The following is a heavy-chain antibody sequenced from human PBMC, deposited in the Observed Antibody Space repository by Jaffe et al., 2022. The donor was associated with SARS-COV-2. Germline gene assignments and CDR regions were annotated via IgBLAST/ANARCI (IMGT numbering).Heavy chain of an antibody. CDR3: ARYYGSGSHYYMDV. CDR2: INHSGST. V-gene: IGHV4-34*01. D-gene: IGHD3-10*01. J-gene: IGHJ6*03. Sequence: QVQLQQWGAGLLKPSETLSLTCAVYGGSFSGYYWSWIRQPPGKGLEWIGEINHSGSTNYNPSLKSRVTISVDTSKNQFSLKLSSVTAADTAVYYCARYYGSGSHYYMDVWGKGTTVTVSS. CDR1: GGSFSGYY.